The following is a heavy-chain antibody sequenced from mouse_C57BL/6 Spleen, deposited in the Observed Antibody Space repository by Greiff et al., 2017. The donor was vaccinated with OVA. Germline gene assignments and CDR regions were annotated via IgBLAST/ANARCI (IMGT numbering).Heavy chain of an antibody. CDR3: APYSNGYAMDY. CDR2: INPNNGGT. J-gene: IGHJ4*01. D-gene: IGHD2-5*01. V-gene: IGHV1-22*01. Sequence: VQLQQSGPELVKPGASVKMSCKASGYTFPDYHMHWVKQSHGKSLEWIGYINPNNGGTSYNQKFKGKATLTVNKSSSTAYMELRSLTSEDSAVYYCAPYSNGYAMDYWGQGTSVTVSS. CDR1: GYTFPDYH.